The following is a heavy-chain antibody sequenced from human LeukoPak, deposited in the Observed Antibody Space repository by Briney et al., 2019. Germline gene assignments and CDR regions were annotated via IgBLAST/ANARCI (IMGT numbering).Heavy chain of an antibody. J-gene: IGHJ4*02. CDR1: GFTFDDYA. V-gene: IGHV3-9*01. CDR3: AQDIAWGAFEH. CDR2: ISWNSGSI. D-gene: IGHD7-27*01. Sequence: PGGSLRLSCAASGFTFDDYAMHWVRQAPGKGLEWVSGISWNSGSIGYADSVKGRFTISRDDSKNTLSLQMNSLRVEDTALYYCAQDIAWGAFEHWGQGTLVTVSS.